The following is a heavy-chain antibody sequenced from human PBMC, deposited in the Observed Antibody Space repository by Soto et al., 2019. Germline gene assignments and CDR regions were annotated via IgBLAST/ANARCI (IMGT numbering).Heavy chain of an antibody. V-gene: IGHV3-23*01. J-gene: IGHJ6*02. D-gene: IGHD2-8*01. Sequence: VQLLESGGGFIHPGGSLRLSCAASGFSFSSFAMNWVRQAPGKGLEWVSIISSSADSTFYADSVKGRFTISRDNSKSTLYLQINSLRAEDTAVYYCAKTRGAMIYAISVYGMDVWGQGTTVTVSS. CDR2: ISSSADST. CDR1: GFSFSSFA. CDR3: AKTRGAMIYAISVYGMDV.